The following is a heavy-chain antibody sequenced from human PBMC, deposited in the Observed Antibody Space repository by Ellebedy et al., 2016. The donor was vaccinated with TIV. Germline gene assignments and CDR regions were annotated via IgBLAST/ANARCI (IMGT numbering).Heavy chain of an antibody. J-gene: IGHJ3*02. V-gene: IGHV4-39*07. D-gene: IGHD5-12*01. CDR2: IYYSGST. CDR3: AREQPLYSGYDRGDRDAFDI. Sequence: SETLSLXXTVSGGSISSSSYYWGWIRQPPGKGLEWIGSIYYSGSTNYNPSLKSRVTISVDTSKNQFSLKLSSVTAADTAVYYCAREQPLYSGYDRGDRDAFDIWGQGTMVTVSS. CDR1: GGSISSSSYY.